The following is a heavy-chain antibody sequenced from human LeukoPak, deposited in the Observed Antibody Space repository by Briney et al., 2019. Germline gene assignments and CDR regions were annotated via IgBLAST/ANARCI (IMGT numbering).Heavy chain of an antibody. CDR2: IFGRGVTT. CDR3: AKDVVRWSVSGKGALS. CDR1: GFTFSHYA. V-gene: IGHV3-23*01. Sequence: RGGSLTLSCAASGFTFSHYAINWLRHAPGGGLEWVSTIFGRGVTTYYADSVKGRFTISRHNSKNTLFPKMSSLRAEDTGIYYCAKDVVRWSVSGKGALSWGEG. J-gene: IGHJ5*02. D-gene: IGHD1-26*01.